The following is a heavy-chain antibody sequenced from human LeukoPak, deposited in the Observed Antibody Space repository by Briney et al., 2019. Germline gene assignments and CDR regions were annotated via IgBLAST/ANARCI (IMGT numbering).Heavy chain of an antibody. J-gene: IGHJ3*02. D-gene: IGHD3-10*01. V-gene: IGHV1-69*13. Sequence: SVKVSCKASGGTFSSYAISWVRQAPGQGLEWMGGIIPIFGTANYAQKFQGRVTITADESTSTAYMELSSLRSEDTAVYYCAKGLVEMLLWFPYHDAFDIWGQGTMVTVSS. CDR3: AKGLVEMLLWFPYHDAFDI. CDR2: IIPIFGTA. CDR1: GGTFSSYA.